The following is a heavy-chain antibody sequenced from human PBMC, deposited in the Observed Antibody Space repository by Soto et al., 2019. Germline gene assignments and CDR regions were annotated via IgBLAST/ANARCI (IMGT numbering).Heavy chain of an antibody. CDR1: GFTFSDHG. CDR2: VWHDGNTK. Sequence: QAQLVESGGGVVQPGRSLRLSCATSGFTFSDHGMHWFRQAPGKGLEWVAVVWHDGNTKYYADSVKGRFSISRDNSKNTVYLQMNSLRAEDTAVYYCAREIVYGGYYFDYWGQGTLVTVSS. D-gene: IGHD4-17*01. CDR3: AREIVYGGYYFDY. V-gene: IGHV3-33*01. J-gene: IGHJ4*02.